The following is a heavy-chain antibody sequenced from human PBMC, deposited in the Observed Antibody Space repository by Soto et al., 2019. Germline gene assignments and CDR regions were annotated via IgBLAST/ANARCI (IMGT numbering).Heavy chain of an antibody. CDR2: ISYDGSNK. V-gene: IGHV3-30-3*01. CDR3: ARDPVFRYHDSSGYARDYGMDV. D-gene: IGHD3-22*01. J-gene: IGHJ6*02. CDR1: GFTFSSYA. Sequence: QVQLVESGGGVVQPGRSLRLSCAASGFTFSSYAMHWVRQAPGKGLEWVAVISYDGSNKYYADSVKGRFTISRDNSKNTLYLQMNSLRAEDTAVYYCARDPVFRYHDSSGYARDYGMDVWGQGTTVTVSS.